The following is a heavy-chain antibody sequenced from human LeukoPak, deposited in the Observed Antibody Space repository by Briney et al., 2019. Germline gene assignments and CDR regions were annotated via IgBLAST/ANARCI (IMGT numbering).Heavy chain of an antibody. D-gene: IGHD2-2*01. CDR3: ATDPNLGYCSSTSCSTADY. Sequence: PGGSLRLSCAASGFTFSSYAMSWVRQAPGKGLEWVSAISGSGGSTYYADSVKGRFTISRDNSKNTLYLQMNSLRAEDTAVYYCATDPNLGYCSSTSCSTADYWGQGTLDTVSS. V-gene: IGHV3-23*01. CDR2: ISGSGGST. CDR1: GFTFSSYA. J-gene: IGHJ4*02.